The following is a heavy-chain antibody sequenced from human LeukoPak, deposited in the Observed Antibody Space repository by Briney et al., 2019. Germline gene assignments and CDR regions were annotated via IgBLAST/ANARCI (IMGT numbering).Heavy chain of an antibody. CDR3: ARDHNWAFDY. CDR2: IYSGGST. V-gene: IGHV3-66*01. J-gene: IGHJ4*02. CDR1: GFTVSSNY. D-gene: IGHD1-20*01. Sequence: PGGSLRLSCAASGFTVSSNYMSWVRQAPGKGLEWVSVIYSGGSTYYADSVKGRFTISRDNSKNTLYLQINSLRVEDTAVYYCARDHNWAFDYWGQGTLVTVSS.